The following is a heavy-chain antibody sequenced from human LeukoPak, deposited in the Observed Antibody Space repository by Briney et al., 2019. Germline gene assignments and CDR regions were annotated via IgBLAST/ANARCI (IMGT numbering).Heavy chain of an antibody. CDR1: GGSISGYY. CDR3: ASCYYDSSGYYLNWFDP. CDR2: INHSGST. V-gene: IGHV4-34*01. J-gene: IGHJ5*02. Sequence: SETLSLTCAVYGGSISGYYWSWIRQPPGKGLEWIGEINHSGSTKYNPSLKSRVTISVDTSKNEFSLKLSSVTAADTAVYYCASCYYDSSGYYLNWFDPWGQGTLVTVSS. D-gene: IGHD3-22*01.